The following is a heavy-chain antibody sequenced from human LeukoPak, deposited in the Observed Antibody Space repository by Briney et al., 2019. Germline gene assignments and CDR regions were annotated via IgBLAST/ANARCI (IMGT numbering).Heavy chain of an antibody. V-gene: IGHV3-7*01. CDR1: GFTFSTYW. CDR3: ARDYFLGGFDY. CDR2: IKQDGSEK. Sequence: GGSLRLSCAASGFTFSTYWMSWVRQAPGKGLEWVANIKQDGSEKYYVDSVKGRFTISRDSAKNSLYLQMNSLRAEDTAVYYCARDYFLGGFDYWGQGTLVTVSS. D-gene: IGHD3-10*01. J-gene: IGHJ4*02.